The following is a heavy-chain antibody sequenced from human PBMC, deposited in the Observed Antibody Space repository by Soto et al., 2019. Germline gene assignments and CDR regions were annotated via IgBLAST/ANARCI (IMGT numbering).Heavy chain of an antibody. CDR3: ARDPGSYFDY. CDR2: ISYDGSKK. Sequence: QVQLVESGGGVVQPGRSPRLSCAASGFTFSSYAMHWARQAPGKGLEWVAVISYDGSKKYYADSVKGRFTISRDNSKNTLYLQMNSLRAEDTAVYYCARDPGSYFDYWGQGTLVTVSS. V-gene: IGHV3-30-3*01. J-gene: IGHJ4*02. D-gene: IGHD3-10*01. CDR1: GFTFSSYA.